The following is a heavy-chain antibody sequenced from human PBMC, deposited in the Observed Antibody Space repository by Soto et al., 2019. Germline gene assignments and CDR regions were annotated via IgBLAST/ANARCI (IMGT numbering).Heavy chain of an antibody. CDR2: IYYSGST. CDR3: AATSLGEAGTYHDYYYYGMDV. V-gene: IGHV4-39*01. CDR1: GGSISSSSYY. D-gene: IGHD6-13*01. Sequence: PSEILSLTCTVSGGSISSSSYYWGWIRQPPGKGLEWIGSIYYSGSTYYNPSLKSRVTISVDTSKNQFSLKLSSVTAADTAVYYCAATSLGEAGTYHDYYYYGMDVWGQGTTVTVSS. J-gene: IGHJ6*02.